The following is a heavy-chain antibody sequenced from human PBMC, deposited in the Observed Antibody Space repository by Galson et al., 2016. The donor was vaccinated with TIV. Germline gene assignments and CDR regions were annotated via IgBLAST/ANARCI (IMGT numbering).Heavy chain of an antibody. CDR2: VQLDDRKK. CDR1: GFRVRTFG. V-gene: IGHV3-30*02. CDR3: VKDTGHFLGLES. D-gene: IGHD3-3*02. Sequence: SLRLSCAASGFRVRTFGMHWARQAPGKGLAWVAFVQLDDRKKYYHESVQGRFTISRDDSKSMTHLQMNNLIPEATAVYYCVKDTGHFLGLESWGQGILVTVSS. J-gene: IGHJ4*02.